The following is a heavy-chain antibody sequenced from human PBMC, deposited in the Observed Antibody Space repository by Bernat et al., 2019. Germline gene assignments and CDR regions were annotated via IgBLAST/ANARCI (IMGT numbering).Heavy chain of an antibody. CDR2: ISGSGGST. V-gene: IGHV3-23*01. J-gene: IGHJ5*02. Sequence: EVQLLESGGGLVQPGGSLRLSCAASGFTFSSYAMSWVRQAPGKGLEWVSAISGSGGSTYYADSVKGRFTISRDNSKNTLYLQMNSLRAEDTDVYYCAKGRGLVVVPAAMAAGWFDPWGQGTLVTVSS. D-gene: IGHD2-2*01. CDR1: GFTFSSYA. CDR3: AKGRGLVVVPAAMAAGWFDP.